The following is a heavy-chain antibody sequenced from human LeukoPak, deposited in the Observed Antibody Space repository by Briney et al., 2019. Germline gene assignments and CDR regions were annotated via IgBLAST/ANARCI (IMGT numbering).Heavy chain of an antibody. CDR2: INPSGGST. V-gene: IGHV1-46*01. CDR3: ARVSRPLDAFDI. J-gene: IGHJ3*02. Sequence: ASVKVSCKASGYTFTSYSMHWVRQAPGQGLEWMGIINPSGGSTNYAQKFQGRVTMTRDTSTSTVYMELSSLRSEDTAVYYCARVSRPLDAFDIWGQGTMVTVSS. CDR1: GYTFTSYS. D-gene: IGHD1-1*01.